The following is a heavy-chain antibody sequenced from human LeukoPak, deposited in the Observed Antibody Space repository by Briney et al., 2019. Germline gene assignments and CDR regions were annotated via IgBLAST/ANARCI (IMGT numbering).Heavy chain of an antibody. CDR2: IWYDGSNK. CDR1: GFTFSSYG. D-gene: IGHD3-10*01. CDR3: ARAMVRGVLPYYYYMDV. V-gene: IGHV3-33*01. Sequence: GGSLRLSCAASGFTFSSYGMHWVRQAPGKGLEWVAVIWYDGSNKYYADSVKGRFTISRDNSKNTLYLQMNSLRAEDTAVYYCARAMVRGVLPYYYYMDVWGKGTTVTVSS. J-gene: IGHJ6*03.